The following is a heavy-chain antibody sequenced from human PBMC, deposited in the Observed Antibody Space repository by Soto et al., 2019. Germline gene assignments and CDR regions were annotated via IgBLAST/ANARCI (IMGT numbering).Heavy chain of an antibody. CDR2: ISYDGSNK. CDR3: AKITTGTTPFDY. V-gene: IGHV3-30*18. D-gene: IGHD1-1*01. J-gene: IGHJ4*02. CDR1: GFTFSSYG. Sequence: QVQLVESGGGVVQPGRSLRLSCAASGFTFSSYGMHWVRQAPGKGLEWVAVISYDGSNKYYADSVKGRFTISRDNSKNTLYLQMNSLRAEDTAVYYCAKITTGTTPFDYWGQGTLVTVSS.